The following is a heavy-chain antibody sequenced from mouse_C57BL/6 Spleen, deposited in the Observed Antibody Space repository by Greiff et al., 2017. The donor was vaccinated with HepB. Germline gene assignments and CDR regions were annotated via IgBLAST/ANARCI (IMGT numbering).Heavy chain of an antibody. CDR2: IYPGDGDT. Sequence: QVQLKQSGPELVKPGASVKISCKASGYAFSSSWMNWVKQRPGKGLEWIGRIYPGDGDTNYNGKFKGKATLTADKSSSKAYMQLSSLTSEDSAVYVCARGDYTCFAYWGQGTLVTVSA. J-gene: IGHJ3*01. CDR3: ARGDYTCFAY. CDR1: GYAFSSSW. D-gene: IGHD2-4*01. V-gene: IGHV1-82*01.